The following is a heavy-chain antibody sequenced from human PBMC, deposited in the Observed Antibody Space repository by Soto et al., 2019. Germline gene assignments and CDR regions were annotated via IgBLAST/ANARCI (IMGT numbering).Heavy chain of an antibody. Sequence: SVKVSCKASGGTFSSYAISWVRQAPGQGLEWMGGIIPIFGTANYAQKFQGRVTITADESTSTAYMELSSLRSEDTAVYYCARDVARPYYGSGLGGMDVWGQGTTLTVSS. CDR1: GGTFSSYA. CDR2: IIPIFGTA. V-gene: IGHV1-69*13. D-gene: IGHD3-10*01. J-gene: IGHJ6*02. CDR3: ARDVARPYYGSGLGGMDV.